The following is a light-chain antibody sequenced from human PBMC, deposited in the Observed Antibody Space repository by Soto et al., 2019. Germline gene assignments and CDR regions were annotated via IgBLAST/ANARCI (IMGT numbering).Light chain of an antibody. CDR1: QIVSSSN. V-gene: IGKV3-20*01. J-gene: IGKJ4*01. CDR2: GAS. CDR3: PQYGNSPYT. Sequence: EIVLTQSPGTLSLSPGERATLSCRASQIVSSSNLAWFQQKPGQAPRLLIYGASSRATGIPDRFSASVSGTDFNLAIRRLEPEECAVYYCPQYGNSPYTFGGGTKVEIK.